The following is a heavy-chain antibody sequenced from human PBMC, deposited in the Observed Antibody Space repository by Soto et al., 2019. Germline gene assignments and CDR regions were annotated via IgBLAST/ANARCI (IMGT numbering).Heavy chain of an antibody. V-gene: IGHV1-2*04. Sequence: ASVKVSCKASGYTFTGYYMHWVRQAPGQGLEWMGWINPNSGGTNYAQKFQGWVTMTRDTSISTAYMELSRLRSDDTAVYYCARSVKNGRLLPNLDFDYWGKGTLVTVSS. J-gene: IGHJ4*02. CDR2: INPNSGGT. CDR1: GYTFTGYY. CDR3: ARSVKNGRLLPNLDFDY. D-gene: IGHD3-22*01.